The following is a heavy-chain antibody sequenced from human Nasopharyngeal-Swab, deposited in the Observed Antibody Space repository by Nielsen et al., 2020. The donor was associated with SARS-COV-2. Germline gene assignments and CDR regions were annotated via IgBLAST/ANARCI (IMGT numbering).Heavy chain of an antibody. D-gene: IGHD4-17*01. CDR3: ARHTTVTTFYHDAFDI. CDR1: GFTFSSYS. CDR2: ISSSSSYI. V-gene: IGHV3-21*01. J-gene: IGHJ3*02. Sequence: GGSLRLSCAASGFTFSSYSMNWVRQAPGKGLEWVSSISSSSSYIYYADSVKGRFTISRDNAKNSLYLQMNSLRAEDTAVYYCARHTTVTTFYHDAFDIWGQGTMVTVSS.